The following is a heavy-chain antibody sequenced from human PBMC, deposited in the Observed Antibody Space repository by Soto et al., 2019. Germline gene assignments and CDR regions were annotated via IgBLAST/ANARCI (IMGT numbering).Heavy chain of an antibody. CDR3: ARGRDGGGAS. CDR1: GGSISSGVFS. CDR2: INYGGDT. Sequence: PSETLSLTCAVSGGSISSGVFSWTWIRQPPGKGLEWIGEINYGGDTNYSPSLKSRTTISADTSKNQFYLKLSSVIAADTAVYYCARGRDGGGASWGQGALVTVSS. V-gene: IGHV4-61*08. J-gene: IGHJ5*02. D-gene: IGHD4-17*01.